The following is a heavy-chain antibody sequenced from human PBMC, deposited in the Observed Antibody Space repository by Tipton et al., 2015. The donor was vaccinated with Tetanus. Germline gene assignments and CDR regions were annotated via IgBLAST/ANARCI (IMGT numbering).Heavy chain of an antibody. CDR2: INQRGT. V-gene: IGHV4-34*01. J-gene: IGHJ5*02. D-gene: IGHD1-1*01. CDR1: GGSSSSFY. Sequence: TLSLTCAVSGGSSSSFYWSWIRQPPGGGLEGIGEINQRGTTYNPSLNRRATISVDSSATELSLGLSSVTAADTAVYFCAILPKHWQAPRGAPWGQGGLVTVSS. CDR3: AILPKHWQAPRGAP.